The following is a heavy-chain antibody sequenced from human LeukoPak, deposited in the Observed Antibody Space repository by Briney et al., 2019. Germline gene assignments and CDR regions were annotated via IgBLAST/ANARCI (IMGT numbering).Heavy chain of an antibody. Sequence: ASVKVSCKASGYTFTGYYMHWVRQAPGQGLEWMGRINPNSGGTNYAQKFQGRVTMTRDTSISTAYMEQSRLRSDDTSVYYCARVRYCTNGVCYGVFDYWGQGTLVTVSS. V-gene: IGHV1-2*06. CDR2: INPNSGGT. J-gene: IGHJ4*02. D-gene: IGHD2-8*01. CDR1: GYTFTGYY. CDR3: ARVRYCTNGVCYGVFDY.